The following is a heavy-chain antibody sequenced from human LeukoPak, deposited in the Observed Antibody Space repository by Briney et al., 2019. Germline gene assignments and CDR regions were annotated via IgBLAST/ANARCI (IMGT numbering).Heavy chain of an antibody. D-gene: IGHD3-10*01. CDR2: IIPIFGTA. CDR1: GGTFSSYA. Sequence: SVKVSCKASGGTFSSYAISWVRQAPGQGLEWMGGIIPIFGTANYAQKFQGRVTITADESTSTAYMELSSLRSEDTAMYYCASRGELSWAYYFDYWGQGTLVTVSS. V-gene: IGHV1-69*13. CDR3: ASRGELSWAYYFDY. J-gene: IGHJ4*02.